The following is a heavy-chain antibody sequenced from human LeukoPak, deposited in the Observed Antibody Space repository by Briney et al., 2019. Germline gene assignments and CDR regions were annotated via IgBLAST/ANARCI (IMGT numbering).Heavy chain of an antibody. CDR1: GGSISSYY. Sequence: SETLSLTCTVSGGSISSYYWSWIRQPPGKGLEWIGYIYYSGNTNYNPSLKSRVTISVDTSKNQFSLELSSVTAADTAVYYCARWGSITTARFDYWGQGTLVTVSS. J-gene: IGHJ4*02. CDR2: IYYSGNT. V-gene: IGHV4-59*01. D-gene: IGHD3-16*01. CDR3: ARWGSITTARFDY.